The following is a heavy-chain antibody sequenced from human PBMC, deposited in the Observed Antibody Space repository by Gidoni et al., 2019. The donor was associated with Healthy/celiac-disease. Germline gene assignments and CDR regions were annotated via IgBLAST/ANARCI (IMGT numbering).Heavy chain of an antibody. CDR2: ISSSGSTI. D-gene: IGHD3-22*01. CDR3: ARWFDGAFDY. CDR1: GFTFSSYE. J-gene: IGHJ4*02. Sequence: EVQLVESGGGLVQPGGSLRLPCAASGFTFSSYEMNWVRQAPGKGLEWVSYISSSGSTIYYADSVKGRFTISRDNAKNSLYLQMNSLRAEDTAVYYCARWFDGAFDYWGQGTLVTVSS. V-gene: IGHV3-48*03.